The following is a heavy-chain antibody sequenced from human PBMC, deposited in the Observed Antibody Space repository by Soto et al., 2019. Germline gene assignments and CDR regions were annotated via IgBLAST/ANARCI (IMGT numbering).Heavy chain of an antibody. D-gene: IGHD4-17*01. V-gene: IGHV3-23*01. Sequence: EVQLLESGGGLVQPGGSLRLSCAASGFTFSSYAMSWVRQAPGMGLEWVSVISGSGYATYYADSVKGRFTVSRDNSNNTVYLQMNSLKAEVTAVYYCAKEETVLVNYYYYYGMDVWGQGTTVTVSS. J-gene: IGHJ6*02. CDR2: ISGSGYAT. CDR3: AKEETVLVNYYYYYGMDV. CDR1: GFTFSSYA.